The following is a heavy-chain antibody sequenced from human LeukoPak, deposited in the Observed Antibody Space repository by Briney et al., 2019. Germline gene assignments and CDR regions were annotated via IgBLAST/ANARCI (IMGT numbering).Heavy chain of an antibody. CDR1: GFTFSSYA. V-gene: IGHV3-23*01. CDR2: ISGSGGST. Sequence: GGSLRLSCAASGFTFSSYAMSWVRQAPGKGLEWVSAISGSGGSTYYADSVKGRFTISRDNSKNTLYLQMNSLRAVDTAVYYCAKGALWFGELSGMDVWGQGTTVTVSS. J-gene: IGHJ6*02. D-gene: IGHD3-10*01. CDR3: AKGALWFGELSGMDV.